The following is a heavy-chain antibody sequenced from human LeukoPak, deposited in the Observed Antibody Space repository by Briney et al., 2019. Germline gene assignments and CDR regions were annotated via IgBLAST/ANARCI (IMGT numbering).Heavy chain of an antibody. D-gene: IGHD2-2*01. V-gene: IGHV3-21*04. J-gene: IGHJ5*02. CDR3: AKAAQYCTSSSCRNWFDP. CDR1: GFTFSSYS. Sequence: GGSLRLSCAASGFTFSSYSMNWVRQAPGKGLEWVSSISSSSSYIYYADSVKGRFTISRDNAKNSLYLQMNSLRAEDTALYYCAKAAQYCTSSSCRNWFDPWGQGTLVTVSS. CDR2: ISSSSSYI.